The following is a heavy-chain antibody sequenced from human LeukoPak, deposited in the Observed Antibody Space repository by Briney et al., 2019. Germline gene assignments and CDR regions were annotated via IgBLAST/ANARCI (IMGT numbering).Heavy chain of an antibody. D-gene: IGHD3-22*01. J-gene: IGHJ4*02. Sequence: GGSLRLSCAASGFTFDDYAMPWVRQAPGKGLEWVSFITGDGGSTYYADSVKGRFTISRDNSKNSLYLQMNSLRAQDTALYYCAKGYSYDSSGYYYLDYWGQGTLVTVSS. CDR2: ITGDGGST. V-gene: IGHV3-43*02. CDR3: AKGYSYDSSGYYYLDY. CDR1: GFTFDDYA.